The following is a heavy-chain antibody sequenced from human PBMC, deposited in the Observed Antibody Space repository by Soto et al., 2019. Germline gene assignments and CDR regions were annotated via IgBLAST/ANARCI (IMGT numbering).Heavy chain of an antibody. Sequence: EVQLVESGGGLVQPGGSLRLSCAASGFSFSPNWMHWVRQDPGKGLVWVSHLNSDGSWTTYADSVKGRFTISRDNAKNTLYLQMNSLTAEDTAVYYCARDLRTDILTVPFESCGQGTLVTVSS. D-gene: IGHD2-8*02. CDR2: LNSDGSWT. J-gene: IGHJ4*02. CDR3: ARDLRTDILTVPFES. CDR1: GFSFSPNW. V-gene: IGHV3-74*01.